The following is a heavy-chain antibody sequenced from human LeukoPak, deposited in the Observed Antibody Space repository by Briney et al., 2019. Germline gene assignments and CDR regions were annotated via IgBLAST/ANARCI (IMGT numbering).Heavy chain of an antibody. V-gene: IGHV4-4*07. CDR1: GGSISSYY. D-gene: IGHD4-17*01. CDR3: ARDRRASFRIDYGDPDAFDI. Sequence: SETLSLTCTVSGGSISSYYWSWIRQPAGKGLEWIGRIYTSGSTNYNPSLKSRVTMSVDTSKNQFSLKLSSVTAADTAVNYCARDRRASFRIDYGDPDAFDIWGQGTMVTVSS. J-gene: IGHJ3*02. CDR2: IYTSGST.